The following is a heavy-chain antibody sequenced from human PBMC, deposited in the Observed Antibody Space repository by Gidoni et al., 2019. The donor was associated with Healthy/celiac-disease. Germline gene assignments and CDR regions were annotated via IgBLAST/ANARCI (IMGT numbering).Heavy chain of an antibody. Sequence: QVQLVQSGAEVKKPGASVKVSCKASGYTFTGYYMHWVRQAPGQGLEWMGWINPNSGGTTYAQKFQGRVTMTRDTSISTAYMELSRLRSDDTAVYYCAREYYDILTGYYTEYYYYYYGMDVWGQGTTVTVSS. CDR3: AREYYDILTGYYTEYYYYYYGMDV. J-gene: IGHJ6*02. CDR1: GYTFTGYY. CDR2: INPNSGGT. V-gene: IGHV1-2*02. D-gene: IGHD3-9*01.